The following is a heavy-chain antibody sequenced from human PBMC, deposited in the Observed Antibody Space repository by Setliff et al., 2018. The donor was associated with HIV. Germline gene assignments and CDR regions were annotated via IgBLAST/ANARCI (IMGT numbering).Heavy chain of an antibody. CDR1: GYSFTSYW. CDR2: IDPSDSYT. V-gene: IGHV5-10-1*01. J-gene: IGHJ4*02. CDR3: ASHDYYDSSVYYHRFDY. D-gene: IGHD3-22*01. Sequence: GESLKISCKGSGYSFTSYWINWVRQMPGKGLEWMGRIDPSDSYTNYNPSFQGHVTISADKSISTAYLQWSSLKASDTAMYYCASHDYYDSSVYYHRFDYWGQGTLVTVSS.